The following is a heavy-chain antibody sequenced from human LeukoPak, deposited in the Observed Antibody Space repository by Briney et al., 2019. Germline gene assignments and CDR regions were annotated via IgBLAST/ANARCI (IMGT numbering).Heavy chain of an antibody. V-gene: IGHV6-1*01. CDR1: GDSVSSNSAA. D-gene: IGHD6-6*01. Sequence: SQTLSLTCAISGDSVSSNSAAWNWIRQSPSRGLGWLGRTYYRSKWYTDYAVSVKSRITIKPDTSKNQFSLQLNTVTPEDTAVYYCARKSSSSGTWFDPWGQGTLVTVSS. CDR2: TYYRSKWYT. J-gene: IGHJ5*02. CDR3: ARKSSSSGTWFDP.